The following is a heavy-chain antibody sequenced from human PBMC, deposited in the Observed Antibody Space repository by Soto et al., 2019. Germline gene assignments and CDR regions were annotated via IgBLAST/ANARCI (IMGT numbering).Heavy chain of an antibody. CDR3: ARDRTLYLDV. D-gene: IGHD2-15*01. V-gene: IGHV3-74*01. CDR2: INSDGSST. J-gene: IGHJ6*02. CDR1: GFNFNTYW. Sequence: EVQLVESGGGLVQPGGSLRLSCAASGFNFNTYWMHWVRQAPGKGLVWVSRINSDGSSTSYADSVKGRFTISRDNAKNTLHLQMNSLRVEDTAVYYCARDRTLYLDVWGQGTTVTVSS.